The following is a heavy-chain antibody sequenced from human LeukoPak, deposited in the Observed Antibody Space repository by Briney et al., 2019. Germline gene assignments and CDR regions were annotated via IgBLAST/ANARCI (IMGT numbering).Heavy chain of an antibody. CDR1: GFTFDDYA. D-gene: IGHD5-12*01. CDR3: AKDMRPHIVATPAYGMDV. Sequence: GRSLRLSCAASGFTFDDYAMHWVRQAPGKGLEWVSGISWNSGSIGYADSVKGRLTISRDNAKNSLYLQMNSLRAEDTALYYCAKDMRPHIVATPAYGMDVWGQGTTVTVSS. V-gene: IGHV3-9*01. CDR2: ISWNSGSI. J-gene: IGHJ6*02.